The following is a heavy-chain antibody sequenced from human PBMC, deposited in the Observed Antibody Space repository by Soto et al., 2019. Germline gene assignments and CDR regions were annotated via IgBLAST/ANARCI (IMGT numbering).Heavy chain of an antibody. D-gene: IGHD3-10*01. CDR2: ISGSGGST. J-gene: IGHJ3*02. V-gene: IGHV3-23*01. Sequence: WGSLRLSCAASGFTFISYAIIWVRQAPGKGLEWVSAISGSGGSTYYADSVKGRFTISRDNSKNTLYLQMNSLRAEDTAVYYCAKSGAFDIWGQGTMVTVSS. CDR1: GFTFISYA. CDR3: AKSGAFDI.